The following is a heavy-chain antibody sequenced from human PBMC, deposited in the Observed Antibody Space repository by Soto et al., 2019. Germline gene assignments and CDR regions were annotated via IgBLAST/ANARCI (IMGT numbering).Heavy chain of an antibody. CDR3: AKVSAVDTAMASFDY. Sequence: QVQLVESGGGVVQPGRSLRLSCAASGLTFSSYGMHWVRQAPGKGLEWVAVISYDGSNKYYADSVKGRFTISRDNSKNTLYLQMNSLRAEDTAVYYCAKVSAVDTAMASFDYWGQGTLVTVSS. V-gene: IGHV3-30*18. D-gene: IGHD5-18*01. J-gene: IGHJ4*02. CDR2: ISYDGSNK. CDR1: GLTFSSYG.